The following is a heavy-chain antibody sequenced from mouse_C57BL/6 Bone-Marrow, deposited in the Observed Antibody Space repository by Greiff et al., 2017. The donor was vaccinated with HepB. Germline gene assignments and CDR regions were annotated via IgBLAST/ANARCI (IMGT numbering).Heavy chain of an antibody. V-gene: IGHV1-80*01. CDR1: GYAFSSYW. CDR2: IYPGDGDT. J-gene: IGHJ1*03. CDR3: ARWPADWYFDV. Sequence: QVQLKQSGAELVKPGASVKISCKASGYAFSSYWMNWVKQRPGKGLEWIGQIYPGDGDTNYNGKFKGKATLTADKSSSTAYMQLSSLTSEDSAVYFCARWPADWYFDVWGTGTTVTVSS.